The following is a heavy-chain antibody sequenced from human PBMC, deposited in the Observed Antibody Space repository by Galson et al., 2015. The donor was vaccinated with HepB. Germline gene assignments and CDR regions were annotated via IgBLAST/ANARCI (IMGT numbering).Heavy chain of an antibody. Sequence: SLRLSCAASGFAFSSYWMSWVRQAPGKGLEWVANIKQDGSEKYYVDSVKGRFTISRDNAKNSLYLQMNSLRAEDTAVYYCAREMATILWAFDIWGQGTMVTVSS. V-gene: IGHV3-7*03. J-gene: IGHJ3*02. CDR1: GFAFSSYW. CDR3: AREMATILWAFDI. D-gene: IGHD5-24*01. CDR2: IKQDGSEK.